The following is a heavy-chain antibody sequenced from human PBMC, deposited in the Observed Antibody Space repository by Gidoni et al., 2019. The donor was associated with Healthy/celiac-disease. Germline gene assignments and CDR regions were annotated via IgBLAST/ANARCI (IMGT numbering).Heavy chain of an antibody. CDR1: GYTCTSYA. Sequence: QVQLVKSGAEVKKPGDSVKVSCKASGYTCTSYAMHWVRQAPGQRLEWMGWINAGNGNTNYSQKFQGRFTITRDTSASTAYMELSSLRSEDTAVYYCARAAVAGSLVPDYWGQGTLVTVSS. CDR3: ARAAVAGSLVPDY. CDR2: INAGNGNT. V-gene: IGHV1-3*01. J-gene: IGHJ4*02. D-gene: IGHD6-19*01.